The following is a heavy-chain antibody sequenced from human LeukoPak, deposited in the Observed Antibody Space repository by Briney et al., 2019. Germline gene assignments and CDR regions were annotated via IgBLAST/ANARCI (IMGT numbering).Heavy chain of an antibody. CDR3: ARDDYGDYARGY. J-gene: IGHJ4*02. CDR2: ISYDGSNK. CDR1: GFTFSSYA. Sequence: GRSLRLSCAASGFTFSSYAMHWVRQAPGKGLEWVAVISYDGSNKYYADSVKGRFTISRDNSKNTLYLQMNSLRAEDTAVYYCARDDYGDYARGYWGQGTLVTVSS. D-gene: IGHD4-17*01. V-gene: IGHV3-30-3*01.